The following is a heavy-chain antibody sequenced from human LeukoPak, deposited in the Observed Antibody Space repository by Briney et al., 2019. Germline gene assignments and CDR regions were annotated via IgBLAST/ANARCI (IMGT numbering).Heavy chain of an antibody. CDR1: GFTFSSYE. V-gene: IGHV3-48*03. J-gene: IGHJ4*02. D-gene: IGHD1-26*01. CDR3: ARDLHRWELPDY. CDR2: ISSSGSTI. Sequence: GGSLRLSCAASGFTFSSYEMNWVRQAPGKGLEGVSYISSSGSTIYYAESVKGRFTISRDNAKNSLYLQMNSLRAEDTAVYYCARDLHRWELPDYWGQGTLVTVSS.